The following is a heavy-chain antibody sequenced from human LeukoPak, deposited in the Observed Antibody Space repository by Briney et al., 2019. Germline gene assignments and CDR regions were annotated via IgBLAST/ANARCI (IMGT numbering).Heavy chain of an antibody. CDR2: INHSGST. CDR1: GGSFSGYY. D-gene: IGHD5-24*01. Sequence: PSETLSLTCAVYGGSFSGYYWSWIRQPPGKGLEWIGEINHSGSTDYNPSLKSRLTTSVDTSQNQFSLKMSSVTAADTAVYYCARGDGRDGYKGRLDYWGQGTLVTVSS. CDR3: ARGDGRDGYKGRLDY. J-gene: IGHJ4*02. V-gene: IGHV4-34*01.